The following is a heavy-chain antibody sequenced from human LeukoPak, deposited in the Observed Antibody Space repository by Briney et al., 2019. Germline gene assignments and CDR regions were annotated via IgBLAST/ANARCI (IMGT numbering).Heavy chain of an antibody. J-gene: IGHJ4*02. CDR2: IYYSGST. D-gene: IGHD6-19*01. Sequence: PSETLSLTCTVSGGSISSYYWSWIWQPPGKGLEGIGYIYYSGSTNYNPSLKSRVTISVDTSKSQFSLKLSSVTAADTAVYYCASGPSGYSSGWRDYWGQGTLVTVSS. CDR1: GGSISSYY. V-gene: IGHV4-59*08. CDR3: ASGPSGYSSGWRDY.